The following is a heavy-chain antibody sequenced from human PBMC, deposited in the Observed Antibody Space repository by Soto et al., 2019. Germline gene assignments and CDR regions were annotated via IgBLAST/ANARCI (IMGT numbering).Heavy chain of an antibody. CDR2: ISGGGNT. CDR1: GVTVSTNG. V-gene: IGHV3-23*01. Sequence: EVQLLESGGGLEQPGGSLRLSCAASGVTVSTNGMTWVRQAPGKGLEWVSTISGGGNTYYADSVKGRFSISRDNSKNTLFLQMSSLRVEDTAIYYCATGRMPTVRVGVDYWGQGTLVTVSS. J-gene: IGHJ4*02. CDR3: ATGRMPTVRVGVDY. D-gene: IGHD1-1*01.